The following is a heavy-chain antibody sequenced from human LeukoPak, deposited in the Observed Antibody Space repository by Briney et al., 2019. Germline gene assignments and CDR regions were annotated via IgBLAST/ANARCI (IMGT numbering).Heavy chain of an antibody. Sequence: PGGSLRLSCAASGFTFSSYGMSWVRQAPGKGLEWVSAISGSGGSTYYADSVKGRFTISRDNSKNTLYLQMNSLRAEDTAVYYCAKGSGYPYYFDYWGQGTLVTVSS. CDR3: AKGSGYPYYFDY. J-gene: IGHJ4*02. V-gene: IGHV3-23*01. CDR2: ISGSGGST. CDR1: GFTFSSYG. D-gene: IGHD3-16*01.